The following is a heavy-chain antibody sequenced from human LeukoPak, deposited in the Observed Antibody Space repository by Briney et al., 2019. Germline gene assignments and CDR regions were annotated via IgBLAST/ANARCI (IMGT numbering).Heavy chain of an antibody. CDR3: ARGRAYGGNSVRRYFDL. V-gene: IGHV4-34*01. CDR2: INHSGST. CDR1: GGSFSVYY. J-gene: IGHJ2*01. Sequence: SETLSLTCAVYGGSFSVYYWSWIRQPPGKGLELTGEINHSGSTNYNPSLKSRVTISVDTSKNQFSLKLSSVTAADTAVYFCARGRAYGGNSVRRYFDLWGRGTPVTVSS. D-gene: IGHD4-23*01.